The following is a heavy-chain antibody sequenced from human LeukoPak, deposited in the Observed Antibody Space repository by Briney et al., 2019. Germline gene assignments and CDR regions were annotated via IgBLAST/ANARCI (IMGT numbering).Heavy chain of an antibody. J-gene: IGHJ6*03. CDR3: AIYLAAGDYYYYYMDV. V-gene: IGHV4-39*01. Sequence: SETLSLTCTVSGGSISSSSYYWGWIRQPPGKGLEWIGSIYYSGSTYYNPSLKSRVTISVDTSKNQFSLKLSSATAADTAVYYCAIYLAAGDYYYYYMDVWGKGTTVTVSS. D-gene: IGHD6-13*01. CDR2: IYYSGST. CDR1: GGSISSSSYY.